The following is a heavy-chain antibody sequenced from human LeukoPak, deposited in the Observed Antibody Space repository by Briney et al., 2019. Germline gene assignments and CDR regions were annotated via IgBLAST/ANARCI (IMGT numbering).Heavy chain of an antibody. D-gene: IGHD6-19*01. J-gene: IGHJ4*02. V-gene: IGHV3-9*01. CDR2: ISWNSGSI. Sequence: GGSLRLSCAASGFTFDDYAMHWVRQAPGKGLEWVSGISWNSGSIGYADSVKGRFTISRDNAKNSLYLQMNSLRAEDTALYYCAKDRRGAVAGTIFDYWGQGTLVTVSS. CDR1: GFTFDDYA. CDR3: AKDRRGAVAGTIFDY.